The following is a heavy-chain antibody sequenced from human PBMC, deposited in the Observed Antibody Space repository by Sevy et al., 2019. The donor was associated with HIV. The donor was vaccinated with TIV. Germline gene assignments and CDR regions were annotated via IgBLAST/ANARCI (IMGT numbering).Heavy chain of an antibody. CDR2: ISSSSSTI. Sequence: GGSLRLSCAASGFTFSSYSMTWVRQAPGKGLEWLSYISSSSSTIYYADSVKGRFTVSRDNARNSLYLQMNSLRDEDTAVYYCARHINRYRSDGSCSTDFDSWGQGTLVTVSS. V-gene: IGHV3-48*02. CDR1: GFTFSSYS. CDR3: ARHINRYRSDGSCSTDFDS. J-gene: IGHJ4*02. D-gene: IGHD2-15*01.